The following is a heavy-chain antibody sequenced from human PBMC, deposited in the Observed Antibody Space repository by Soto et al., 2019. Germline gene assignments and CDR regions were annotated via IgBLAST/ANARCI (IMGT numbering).Heavy chain of an antibody. V-gene: IGHV4-31*03. CDR1: GASIGNGGFH. J-gene: IGHJ5*02. Sequence: QVQLQESGPGLVKSSQTLSLTCTVSGASIGNGGFHWKWIRQHPGKGLEWIGYIYYSGSTYYNPSLKSRVSISVDTSKNDFSLKLSSVTAADTAVYFCARGSNEEPVWFDPWGQGTLVTVSS. CDR2: IYYSGST. D-gene: IGHD4-4*01. CDR3: ARGSNEEPVWFDP.